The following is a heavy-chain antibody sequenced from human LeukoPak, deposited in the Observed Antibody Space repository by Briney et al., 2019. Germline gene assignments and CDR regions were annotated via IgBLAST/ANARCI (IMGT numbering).Heavy chain of an antibody. Sequence: GGSLRLSCAASGFTFRNYWMSWVRQVPGKGPEWVANIRQDGNEFYYVDSVKGRFTISRDNAKNSLYLQMNSLRVEDTAVYYCVKPYYYSSGSLKWGQGTLVTVSS. CDR3: VKPYYYSSGSLK. CDR2: IRQDGNEF. D-gene: IGHD3-10*01. J-gene: IGHJ4*02. CDR1: GFTFRNYW. V-gene: IGHV3-7*01.